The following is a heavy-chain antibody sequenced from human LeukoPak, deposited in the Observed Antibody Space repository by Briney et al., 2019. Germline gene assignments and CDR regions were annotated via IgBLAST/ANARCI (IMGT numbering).Heavy chain of an antibody. CDR1: GFTFSSYE. J-gene: IGHJ4*02. CDR3: AKGKCSGGRCYYFDY. V-gene: IGHV3-48*03. D-gene: IGHD2-15*01. Sequence: GGSLRLSCAASGFTFSSYEMNWVRQAPGKGLEWVSYISSSGSTIYYADSVKGRFTISRDNAENSLYLQMNSLRTEDTALYYCAKGKCSGGRCYYFDYWGQGTLVTVSS. CDR2: ISSSGSTI.